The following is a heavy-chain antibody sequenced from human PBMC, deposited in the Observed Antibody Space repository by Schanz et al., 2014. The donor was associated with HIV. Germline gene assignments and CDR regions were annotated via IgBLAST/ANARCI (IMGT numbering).Heavy chain of an antibody. CDR1: GFTFSDYA. CDR3: AKEGKPVVVDGPRH. CDR2: ISYDGSNK. V-gene: IGHV3-30*18. D-gene: IGHD2-15*01. J-gene: IGHJ4*02. Sequence: VQLLESGGDLVQPGGSLRLSCAASGFTFSDYAMSWVRQAPGKGLECVAVISYDGSNKYYADSVKGRFTVSRDNSKNTLYLQLDNVRAEDTAVYYCAKEGKPVVVDGPRHWGQGVLVTVSS.